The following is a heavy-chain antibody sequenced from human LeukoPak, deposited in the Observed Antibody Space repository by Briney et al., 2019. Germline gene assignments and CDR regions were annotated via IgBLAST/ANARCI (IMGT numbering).Heavy chain of an antibody. CDR3: ARGGDSRIISY. CDR1: GFTVSSNY. Sequence: GGSLRLSCAASGFTVSSNYMTWVRQAPGKGLEWVSVIYSGGNTYYADSVKGRFTISRDNSKNTLYLQMNSLRAEDTAVYYCARGGDSRIISYWGQGTLVTVSS. J-gene: IGHJ4*02. V-gene: IGHV3-53*01. CDR2: IYSGGNT. D-gene: IGHD2-15*01.